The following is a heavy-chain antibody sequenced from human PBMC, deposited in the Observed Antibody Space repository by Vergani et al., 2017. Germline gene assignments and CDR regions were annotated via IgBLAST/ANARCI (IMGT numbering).Heavy chain of an antibody. CDR3: AKEVGGSGWYVSVHYYYGMDV. CDR2: IRYDGSNK. D-gene: IGHD6-19*01. CDR1: GFTFRSYG. Sequence: QVQLAESGGGVVEPGGSLRLSCVASGFTFRSYGLHWVRQAPGKGLGWVAFIRYDGSNKYYADPVKGRFTISRDNYKNTLYLQMNSLRAEDTAWYCCAKEVGGSGWYVSVHYYYGMDVWGQGTTVTVSS. V-gene: IGHV3-30*02. J-gene: IGHJ6*02.